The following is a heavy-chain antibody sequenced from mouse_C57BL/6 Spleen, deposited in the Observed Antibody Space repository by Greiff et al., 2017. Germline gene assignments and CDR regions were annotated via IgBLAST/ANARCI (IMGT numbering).Heavy chain of an antibody. CDR2: ISSGSSTI. J-gene: IGHJ4*01. V-gene: IGHV5-17*01. CDR1: GFTFSDYG. CDR3: ARYYGDY. Sequence: EVKLMESGGGLVKPGGSLKLSCAASGFTFSDYGMHWVRQAPEKGLEWVAYISSGSSTIYYADTVKGRFTISRDNAKNTLFLQMPSLRSEDTAMYYCARYYGDYWGQGTSVTVSS. D-gene: IGHD1-1*01.